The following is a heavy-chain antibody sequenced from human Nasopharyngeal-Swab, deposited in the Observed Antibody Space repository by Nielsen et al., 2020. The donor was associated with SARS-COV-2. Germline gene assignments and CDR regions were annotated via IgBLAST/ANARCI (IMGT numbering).Heavy chain of an antibody. D-gene: IGHD3-22*01. CDR3: AKEEAGYYYDSSGVRGFDY. J-gene: IGHJ4*02. CDR2: ISSSSSYI. V-gene: IGHV3-21*04. Sequence: GESLKISCAASGFTFSSYSMNWVRQAPGKGLEWVSSISSSSSYIYYADSVKGRFTISRDNAKNSLYLQMNSLRAEDTAVYYCAKEEAGYYYDSSGVRGFDYWGQGTLVTVSS. CDR1: GFTFSSYS.